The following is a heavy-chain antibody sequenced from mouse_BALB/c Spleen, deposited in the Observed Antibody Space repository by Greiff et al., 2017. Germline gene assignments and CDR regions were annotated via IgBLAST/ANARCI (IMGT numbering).Heavy chain of an antibody. CDR2: ISSGGGST. Sequence: EVHLVESGGGLVKPGGSLKLSCAASGFAFSSYDMSWVRQTPEKRLEWVAYISSGGGSTYYPDTVKGRFTISRDNAKNTLYLQMSSLKSEDTAMYYCASTTAYYFDYWGQGTTLTVSS. V-gene: IGHV5-12-1*01. D-gene: IGHD1-2*01. CDR1: GFAFSSYD. J-gene: IGHJ2*01. CDR3: ASTTAYYFDY.